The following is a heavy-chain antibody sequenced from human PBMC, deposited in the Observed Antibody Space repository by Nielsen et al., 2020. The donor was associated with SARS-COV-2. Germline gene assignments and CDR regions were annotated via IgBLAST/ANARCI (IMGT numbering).Heavy chain of an antibody. CDR1: GGSISSGGYS. CDR2: IYHSGST. V-gene: IGHV4-30-2*01. J-gene: IGHJ6*02. CDR3: ARGSTMVRGVINYYYGMDV. D-gene: IGHD3-10*01. Sequence: SETLSLTCAVSGGSISSGGYSWSWIRQPPGKGLEWIGYIYHSGSTYYSPSLKSRVTISVDRSKNQFSLKLSSVTAADTAVYYCARGSTMVRGVINYYYGMDVWGQGTTVTVSS.